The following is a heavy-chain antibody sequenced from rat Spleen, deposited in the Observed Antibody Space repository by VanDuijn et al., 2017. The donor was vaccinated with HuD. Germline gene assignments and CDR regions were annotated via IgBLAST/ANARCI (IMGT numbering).Heavy chain of an antibody. CDR2: ITNTGGST. J-gene: IGHJ4*01. V-gene: IGHV5-19*01. CDR1: GFTFRKFG. CDR3: TTKAQWGAMGA. Sequence: EVQLVETGGGLVQPGRSLKLSCAASGFTFRKFGMHWIRQAPAKGLEWVASITNTGGSTYYPDSVKGRFTISRDNAESTLYLQMDSLRSEDTATYYCTTKAQWGAMGAWGQGASVTVSS. D-gene: IGHD3-8*01.